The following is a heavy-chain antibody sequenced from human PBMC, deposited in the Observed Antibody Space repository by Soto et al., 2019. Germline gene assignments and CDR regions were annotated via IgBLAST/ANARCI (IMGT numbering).Heavy chain of an antibody. V-gene: IGHV1-24*01. CDR3: ATDIELSHY. CDR2: FDPEDGET. J-gene: IGHJ4*02. D-gene: IGHD3-16*02. Sequence: GASVKVSFKVSGYTLTQLSMPWVRQAPGKGLEWMGGFDPEDGETIYAQKFQGRVTMTEDTSTDTAYMELSSLRSEDTAVYYCATDIELSHYWGQGTLVTVSS. CDR1: GYTLTQLS.